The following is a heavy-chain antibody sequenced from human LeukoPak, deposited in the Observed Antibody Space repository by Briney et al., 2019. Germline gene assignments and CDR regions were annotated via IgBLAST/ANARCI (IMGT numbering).Heavy chain of an antibody. Sequence: GGSLRLSCAASGLTFRSYGMHWVRQAPGKGLEWVAVISYDGSHKYYADSVKGRFSISRDNSKNTLYLQMNSLRADDTAVYYCAKGARGDTVTSIVGLNWFDPWGQGTLVTVSS. CDR1: GLTFRSYG. J-gene: IGHJ5*02. V-gene: IGHV3-30*18. D-gene: IGHD4-17*01. CDR3: AKGARGDTVTSIVGLNWFDP. CDR2: ISYDGSHK.